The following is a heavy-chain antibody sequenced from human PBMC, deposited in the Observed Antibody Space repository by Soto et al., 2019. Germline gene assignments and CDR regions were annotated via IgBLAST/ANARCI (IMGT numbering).Heavy chain of an antibody. V-gene: IGHV3-21*01. Sequence: EVQLVESGGGLVKPGGSLRLSCAASGFTFSSYSMNWVRQAPGKGLEWVSSISSSSSYIYYADSVKGRFTISRDNAKNSLYLQMNSLRAEDTAVYYCARVVPAATWYYYGTDVWGQGTTVTVSS. D-gene: IGHD2-2*01. J-gene: IGHJ6*02. CDR1: GFTFSSYS. CDR2: ISSSSSYI. CDR3: ARVVPAATWYYYGTDV.